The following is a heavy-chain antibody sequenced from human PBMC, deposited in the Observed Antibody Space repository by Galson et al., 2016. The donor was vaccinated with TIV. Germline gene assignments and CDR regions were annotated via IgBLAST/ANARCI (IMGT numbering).Heavy chain of an antibody. CDR2: INWHGNSV. J-gene: IGHJ6*02. CDR1: GFTFDDYA. V-gene: IGHV3-9*01. Sequence: SLRLSCAASGFTFDDYAMRWVRQPPGKGLEWVSSINWHGNSVVYADSVKGRFTISRDNGKGKTSLYLQMNSLRPEDTALYYCAKDRVADASMDYYFSHGMDVWGHGTAVTVS. D-gene: IGHD5-18*01. CDR3: AKDRVADASMDYYFSHGMDV.